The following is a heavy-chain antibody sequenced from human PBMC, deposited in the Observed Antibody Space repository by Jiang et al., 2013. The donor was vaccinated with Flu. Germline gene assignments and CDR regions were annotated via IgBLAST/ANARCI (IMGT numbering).Heavy chain of an antibody. CDR2: IYYSGST. J-gene: IGHJ4*02. CDR3: ARDCSGGSCYDY. D-gene: IGHD2-15*01. V-gene: IGHV4-59*01. Sequence: LLKPSETLSLTCTVSGGSTSSYYWSWIRQPPGKGLEWIGYIYYSGSTNYNPSLKSRVTISVDTSKNQFSLKLSSVTAADTAVYYCARDCSGGSCYDYWGQGTLVTVSS. CDR1: GGSTSSYY.